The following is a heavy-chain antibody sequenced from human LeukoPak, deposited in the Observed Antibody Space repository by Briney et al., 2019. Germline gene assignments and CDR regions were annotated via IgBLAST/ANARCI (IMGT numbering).Heavy chain of an antibody. V-gene: IGHV4-39*07. CDR2: INHSGTT. CDR1: GGSISSGGYY. J-gene: IGHJ4*02. Sequence: PSETLSLTCTVSGGSISSGGYYWSWIRQPPGKGLEWIGEINHSGTTNYNPSLKSRVTISVDTSKNQFSLKLSSVTAADTAVYYCGTARDYWGQGTLVTVSS. CDR3: GTARDY.